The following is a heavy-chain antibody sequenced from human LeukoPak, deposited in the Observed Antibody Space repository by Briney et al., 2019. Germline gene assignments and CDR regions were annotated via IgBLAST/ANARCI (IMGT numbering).Heavy chain of an antibody. CDR2: IFYNEGT. CDR1: GGSISSYY. J-gene: IGHJ3*02. V-gene: IGHV4-59*01. CDR3: VKSNSRYQPWTLDI. Sequence: SETLSLTCTVSGGSISSYYWSWVRQPPGKGLEWIGYIFYNEGTSYNPSLKSRVTISVDTSNNQLSLKVNSVTAADTAMYYCVKSNSRYQPWTLDIWGRGTMVTVSS. D-gene: IGHD2-2*01.